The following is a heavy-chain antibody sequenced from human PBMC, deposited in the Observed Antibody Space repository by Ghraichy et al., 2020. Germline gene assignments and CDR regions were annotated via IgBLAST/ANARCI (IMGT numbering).Heavy chain of an antibody. J-gene: IGHJ3*02. D-gene: IGHD5-18*01. V-gene: IGHV1-2*02. CDR1: GYTFTGYY. CDR2: INPNSGGT. CDR3: ARGWSGYSYGDAFDI. Sequence: ASVKVSCKASGYTFTGYYMHWVRQAPGQGLEWMGWINPNSGGTNYAQKFQGRVTMTRDTSISTAYMELSRLRSDDTAVYYCARGWSGYSYGDAFDIWGQGTMVTVSS.